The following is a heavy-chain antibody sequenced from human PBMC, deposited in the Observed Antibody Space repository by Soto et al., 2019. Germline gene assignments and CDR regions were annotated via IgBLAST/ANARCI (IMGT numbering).Heavy chain of an antibody. Sequence: ASVKVSCKASGYTFTGYYMHWVRQAPGQGLEWMGWINPNSGDTKYAQKFQGWVTMTRDTSISTAYMELIRRRSDDTAVYYCARDRGSGYYGMDVWGQGTTVTVSS. CDR2: INPNSGDT. CDR3: ARDRGSGYYGMDV. J-gene: IGHJ6*02. V-gene: IGHV1-2*04. D-gene: IGHD3-10*01. CDR1: GYTFTGYY.